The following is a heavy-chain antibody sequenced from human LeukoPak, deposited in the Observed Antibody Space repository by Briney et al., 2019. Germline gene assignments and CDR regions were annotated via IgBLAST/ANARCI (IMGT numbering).Heavy chain of an antibody. V-gene: IGHV3-23*01. CDR1: RFTFSSYA. D-gene: IGHD3-3*01. CDR2: ISGSGGST. Sequence: PGGSLRLSCAASRFTFSSYAMSWVRQAPGKGLEWVSAISGSGGSTYYADSVKGRFTISRDNSKNTLYLQMNSLRAEDTAVYYCAKGERITIFGVVITWGQGTLVTVSS. J-gene: IGHJ5*02. CDR3: AKGERITIFGVVIT.